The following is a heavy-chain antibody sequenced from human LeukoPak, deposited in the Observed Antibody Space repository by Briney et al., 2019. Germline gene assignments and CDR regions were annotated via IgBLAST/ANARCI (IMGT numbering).Heavy chain of an antibody. Sequence: GGSLRLSCAASGFTFSNAWMSWVRQAPGKGLEWVGHIKSKADGGTTDSAAPVKGRFTISRDDSKNTLYLQMNSLKTEDTAVYYCTTAPFVSYGDYVALDYWGQGTLVTVPS. V-gene: IGHV3-15*01. D-gene: IGHD4-17*01. CDR2: IKSKADGGTT. CDR1: GFTFSNAW. J-gene: IGHJ4*02. CDR3: TTAPFVSYGDYVALDY.